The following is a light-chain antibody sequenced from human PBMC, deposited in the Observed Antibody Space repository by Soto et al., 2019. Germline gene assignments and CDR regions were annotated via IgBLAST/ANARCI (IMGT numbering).Light chain of an antibody. V-gene: IGKV3-20*01. CDR2: GAS. CDR1: QSVSSSY. CDR3: QQYDNSPWT. Sequence: EIVLTQSPGTLSLSPGEGATLSCRASQSVSSSYLAWYQQKPGQAPRLLIYGASSRATGIPDRFSGGGSGTDLTLTISSLESAHFAVYHCQQYDNSPWTFGQGTKVEIK. J-gene: IGKJ1*01.